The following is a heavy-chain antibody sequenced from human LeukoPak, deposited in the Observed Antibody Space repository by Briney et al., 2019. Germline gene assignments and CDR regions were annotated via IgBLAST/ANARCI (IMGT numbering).Heavy chain of an antibody. CDR2: IIPILGIA. CDR3: ARVAAAGIDY. D-gene: IGHD6-13*01. CDR1: GGTFSSYA. J-gene: IGHJ4*02. Sequence: SVKVSCKASGGTFSSYAISWVRQAPGQGLEWMGRIIPILGIANYAQKFQGRVTMTRDTSTSTVYMELSSLRSEDTAVYYCARVAAAGIDYWGQGTLVTVSS. V-gene: IGHV1-69*04.